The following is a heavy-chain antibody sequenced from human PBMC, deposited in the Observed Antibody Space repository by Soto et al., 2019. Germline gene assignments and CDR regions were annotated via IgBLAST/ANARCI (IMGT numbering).Heavy chain of an antibody. J-gene: IGHJ4*02. Sequence: QVQLVQSAAEVRKPGSSVKVSCKASGGTFSRHAISWVRQAPGQRLEWMGGIIPIFGKANHAQKFQGRVTIIADESTSRVYMELSSLRSEDTAMYYGARAWGYDSNDYYYAYWGQGTLVIVSS. V-gene: IGHV1-69*01. CDR2: IIPIFGKA. D-gene: IGHD3-22*01. CDR1: GGTFSRHA. CDR3: ARAWGYDSNDYYYAY.